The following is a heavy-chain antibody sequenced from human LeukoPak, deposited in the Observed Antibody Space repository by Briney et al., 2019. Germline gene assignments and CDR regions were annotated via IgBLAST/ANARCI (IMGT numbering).Heavy chain of an antibody. CDR1: GGSINNYY. Sequence: PSETLSLTCTVSGGSINNYYWSWIRQPPGKGLEWIGYIYYSGSTNYNPSLKSRVTISVDTSKNHFSQKLSSLTAADTAVYYCARHRGSGYPYFDYWGQGTLVTVSS. CDR2: IYYSGST. CDR3: ARHRGSGYPYFDY. J-gene: IGHJ4*02. D-gene: IGHD3-22*01. V-gene: IGHV4-59*01.